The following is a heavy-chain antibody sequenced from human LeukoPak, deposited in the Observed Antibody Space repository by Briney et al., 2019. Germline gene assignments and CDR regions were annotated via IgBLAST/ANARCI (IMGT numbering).Heavy chain of an antibody. CDR2: INPNSGGT. CDR1: GYTLTAYY. V-gene: IGHV1-2*06. CDR3: ARELGLGIMVRGFIR. J-gene: IGHJ4*02. Sequence: GASVKVSCKASGYTLTAYYINWVRQAPGQGLEWMGRINPNSGGTNYAQKFQGRVTMTRDMSISTTYMELSRLRSDDTAVYYCARELGLGIMVRGFIRWGQGTLVTVSS. D-gene: IGHD3-10*01.